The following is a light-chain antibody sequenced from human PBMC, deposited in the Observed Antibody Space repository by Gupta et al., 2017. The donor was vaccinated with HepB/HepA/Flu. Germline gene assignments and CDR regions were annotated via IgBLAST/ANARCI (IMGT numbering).Light chain of an antibody. J-gene: IGKJ4*01. CDR1: QSLLHSNGYNY. CDR3: MQALQTPLT. CDR2: LGS. Sequence: DIVMTQSPLSLPVTPGEPASISCRSSQSLLHSNGYNYLDWYLQKPGQSPQLLIYLGSNRASGVPDRFSGSGSGTDFTLKIIRVEADDVGIYYCMQALQTPLTFGGGTKVEIK. V-gene: IGKV2-28*01.